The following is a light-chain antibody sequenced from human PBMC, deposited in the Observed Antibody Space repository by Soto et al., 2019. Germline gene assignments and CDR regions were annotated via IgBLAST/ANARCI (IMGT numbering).Light chain of an antibody. CDR3: QQYYTTQWT. J-gene: IGKJ1*01. CDR1: QNILHSSNNKNN. Sequence: DIVMTQSPDSLAVSLGERATINCKSSQNILHSSNNKNNFAWYQQKPGQPPKLLIFWASTRESGVPDRFSGSGSGTDFTLTISSLQTEDVAVYYCQQYYTTQWTFGQGTKVEIK. V-gene: IGKV4-1*01. CDR2: WAS.